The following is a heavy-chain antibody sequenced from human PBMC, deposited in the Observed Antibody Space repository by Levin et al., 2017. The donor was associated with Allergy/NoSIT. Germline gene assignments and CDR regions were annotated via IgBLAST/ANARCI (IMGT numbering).Heavy chain of an antibody. CDR3: ARVYSSSYYNWFDP. V-gene: IGHV4-34*01. D-gene: IGHD6-13*01. J-gene: IGHJ5*02. CDR1: GGSFSGYY. Sequence: SQTLSLTCAVYGGSFSGYYWSWIRQPPGKGLEWIGEINHSGSTNYNPSLKSRVTISVDTSKNQFSLKLSSVTAADTAVYYCARVYSSSYYNWFDPWGQGTLVTVSS. CDR2: INHSGST.